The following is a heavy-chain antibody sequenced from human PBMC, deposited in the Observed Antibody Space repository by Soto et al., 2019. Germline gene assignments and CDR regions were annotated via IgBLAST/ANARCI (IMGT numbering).Heavy chain of an antibody. CDR1: GGSFSGYS. J-gene: IGHJ6*02. D-gene: IGHD6-6*01. CDR3: ARGLRIAARQGYYYYGMDV. V-gene: IGHV4-34*01. CDR2: INHSGST. Sequence: ASETLSLTCAVYGGSFSGYSWSWIRQPPGKGLEWIGEINHSGSTNYNPSLKSRVTISVDTSKNQFSLKLSSVTAADTAVYYCARGLRIAARQGYYYYGMDVWGQGTTVTVSS.